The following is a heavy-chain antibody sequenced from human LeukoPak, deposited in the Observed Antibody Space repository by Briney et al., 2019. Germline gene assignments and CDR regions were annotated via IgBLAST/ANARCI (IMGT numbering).Heavy chain of an antibody. CDR1: GYTLTGYY. V-gene: IGHV1-2*02. D-gene: IGHD3-22*01. J-gene: IGHJ3*02. Sequence: AASVKVSCKASGYTLTGYYMHWVRQAPGQGLEWMGWINPNSGGTNYAQKFQGRVTMTRDTSISTAYMELSRLRSDDTAVYYCARDLVVIPTSDAFDIWGQGTMVTVSS. CDR3: ARDLVVIPTSDAFDI. CDR2: INPNSGGT.